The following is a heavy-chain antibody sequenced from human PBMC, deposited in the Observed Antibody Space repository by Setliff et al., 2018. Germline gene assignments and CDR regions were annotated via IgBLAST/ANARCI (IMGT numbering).Heavy chain of an antibody. CDR1: GYTLTTYL. V-gene: IGHV7-4-1*02. CDR3: ARDLGYCSRTSCHGDWFDP. J-gene: IGHJ5*02. Sequence: ASVKVSCKASGYTLTTYLMNWVRQAPGQGLEWMGYINTRTGEPMYAQGFTGRFVFSLDPSVSTAYLQISSLKAEDTAVYYCARDLGYCSRTSCHGDWFDPWGQGTLVTVSS. D-gene: IGHD2-2*01. CDR2: INTRTGEP.